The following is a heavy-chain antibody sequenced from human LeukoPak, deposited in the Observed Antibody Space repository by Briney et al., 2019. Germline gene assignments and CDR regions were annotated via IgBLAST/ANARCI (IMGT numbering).Heavy chain of an antibody. J-gene: IGHJ5*02. V-gene: IGHV4-59*01. D-gene: IGHD6-6*01. CDR1: GGSISSYY. CDR3: ARGSNWFDP. CDR2: IYYSGST. Sequence: SETLSLTCTVSGGSISSYYWSWIRQPPGKGLEWIGYIYYSGSTNYNPSLKSRVTISKDPSKNQISLKLTSVTHADTAVYYCARGSNWFDPWGQGILVTVSS.